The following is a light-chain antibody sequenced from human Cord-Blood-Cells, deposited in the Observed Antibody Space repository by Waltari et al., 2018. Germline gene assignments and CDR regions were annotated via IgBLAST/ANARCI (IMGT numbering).Light chain of an antibody. Sequence: QSALTQPRSVSGSPGQSVTISCTGTSSDVGGYNYVSWYQQHPGKAPKRMIYDVSKRPSGVPDRFSGSKSGTTASRTISGLQAEDGADYYCCSYAGSYTLVFGGGTKLTVL. J-gene: IGLJ2*01. V-gene: IGLV2-11*01. CDR3: CSYAGSYTLV. CDR1: SSDVGGYNY. CDR2: DVS.